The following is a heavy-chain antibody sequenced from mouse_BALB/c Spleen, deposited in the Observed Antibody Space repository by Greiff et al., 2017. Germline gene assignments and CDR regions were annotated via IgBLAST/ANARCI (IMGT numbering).Heavy chain of an antibody. CDR1: GFNIKDYY. CDR3: NYITTALRWYFDV. V-gene: IGHV14-4*02. J-gene: IGHJ1*01. CDR2: IDPENGDT. D-gene: IGHD1-2*01. Sequence: EVKLMESGAELVRSGASVKLSCTASGFNIKDYYMHWVKQRPEQGLEWIGWIDPENGDTEYAPKFQGKATMTADTSSNTAYLQLSSLTSEDTAVYYCNYITTALRWYFDVWGAGTTVTVSS.